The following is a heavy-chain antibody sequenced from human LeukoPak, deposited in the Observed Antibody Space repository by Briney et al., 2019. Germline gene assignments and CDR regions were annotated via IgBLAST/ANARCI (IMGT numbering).Heavy chain of an antibody. D-gene: IGHD3-16*01. CDR1: GFTFSSYW. CDR3: ARGGGLDV. V-gene: IGHV3-7*03. Sequence: GGSLRLSCAASGFTFSSYWMNLARQAPGKGLEWVASINHNGNVNYYVDSVKGRFTISRDNAKNSLYLQMSNLRAEDTAVYFCARGGGLDVWGQGTTVTVSS. J-gene: IGHJ6*02. CDR2: INHNGNVN.